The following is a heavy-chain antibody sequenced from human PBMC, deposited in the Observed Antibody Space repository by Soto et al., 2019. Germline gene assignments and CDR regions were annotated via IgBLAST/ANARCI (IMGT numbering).Heavy chain of an antibody. J-gene: IGHJ5*02. V-gene: IGHV4-59*01. Sequence: SATLSLTCTVSGGSISSYFWSWIRQPPGKGLEWIGYIYYSRSTNYNPSLKSRVTISVDTSKNQFSLKLSSVTAADTAVYYCARGWFDPWGQGTLGAVSS. CDR3: ARGWFDP. CDR1: GGSISSYF. CDR2: IYYSRST.